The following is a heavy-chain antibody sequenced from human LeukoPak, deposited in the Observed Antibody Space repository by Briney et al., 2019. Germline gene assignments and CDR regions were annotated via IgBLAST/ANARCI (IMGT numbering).Heavy chain of an antibody. CDR2: TYYRSKWYN. D-gene: IGHD4-11*01. Sequence: SQTLSLTCAISGDSVSSNSAAWNWIRQSPSRGLEWLGRTYYRSKWYNDYAVSVKSRITINPDTSKNQFSLQLNSVTPEDTAVYYCARSRTAFLDYSNYVVWDAFDIWGQGTMVTVSS. V-gene: IGHV6-1*01. J-gene: IGHJ3*02. CDR1: GDSVSSNSAA. CDR3: ARSRTAFLDYSNYVVWDAFDI.